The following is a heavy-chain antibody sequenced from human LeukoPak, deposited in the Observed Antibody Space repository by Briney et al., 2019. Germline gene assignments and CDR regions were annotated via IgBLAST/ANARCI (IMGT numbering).Heavy chain of an antibody. CDR1: GFTFSTYA. Sequence: AGSLRLSCAASGFTFSTYAISWVRQPPGKGLDWVSGVSPSGNTTYYPDSVKGRFAISRDNAKNTVYLQMNSVRADDTAVYYCARESRYRDYFDYWGQGTMVTVSS. V-gene: IGHV3-23*01. CDR2: VSPSGNTT. CDR3: ARESRYRDYFDY. J-gene: IGHJ4*02. D-gene: IGHD1-14*01.